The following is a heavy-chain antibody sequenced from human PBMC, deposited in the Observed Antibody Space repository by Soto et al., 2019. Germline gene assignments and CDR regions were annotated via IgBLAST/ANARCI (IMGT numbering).Heavy chain of an antibody. Sequence: AKASSKVFGETIKYISIHWAQQAHGKGLEWMGGFDPEHGEAVYAQKFQGRVTMTREISTGTAYMELSSLRSEDTAVYYCAADLAIAAVPLSEDYYYYGMDVWGQGTTVTVSS. CDR2: FDPEHGEA. V-gene: IGHV1-24*01. CDR3: AADLAIAAVPLSEDYYYYGMDV. J-gene: IGHJ6*02. D-gene: IGHD6-13*01. CDR1: GETIKYIS.